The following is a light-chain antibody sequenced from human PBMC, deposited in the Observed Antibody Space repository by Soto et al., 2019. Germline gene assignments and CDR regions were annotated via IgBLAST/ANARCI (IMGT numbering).Light chain of an antibody. V-gene: IGKV3-15*01. CDR3: QQFNNWPPLT. CDR2: DAS. Sequence: EIVMTQSPATLSVSPGERATLSCRASQTVNNNLAWYQQKPGQAPRLLIYDASTRATGVPARFSGSGSGTEFTLTISSLQSEDFAVYYCQQFNNWPPLTFGGGTKVDI. J-gene: IGKJ4*01. CDR1: QTVNNN.